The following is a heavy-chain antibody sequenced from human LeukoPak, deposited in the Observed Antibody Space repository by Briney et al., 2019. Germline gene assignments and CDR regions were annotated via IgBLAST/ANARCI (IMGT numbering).Heavy chain of an antibody. Sequence: GGSLRLSCAASGFTFSSYWMHWVRQAPGKGLVWVSRTNSDGSSTSYADSVKGRFTISRDNAKNTLYLQMNSLRAEDTAVYYCARDPNYSFDYWGQGTLVTVSS. CDR1: GFTFSSYW. V-gene: IGHV3-74*01. CDR2: TNSDGSST. J-gene: IGHJ4*02. D-gene: IGHD4-11*01. CDR3: ARDPNYSFDY.